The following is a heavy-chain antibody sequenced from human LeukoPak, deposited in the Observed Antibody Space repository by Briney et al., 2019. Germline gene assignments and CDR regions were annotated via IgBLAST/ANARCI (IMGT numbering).Heavy chain of an antibody. J-gene: IGHJ4*02. V-gene: IGHV3-66*01. CDR1: GFSVTSNY. D-gene: IGHD2/OR15-2a*01. Sequence: SGGSLRLSCTAPGFSVTSNYMNWVRQAPGKGLEWVSLIYSDGSTYHADSVKGRFTISRDKSNNMVYLQMNNLRVEDTAMYYCTRDPPAVLLGTYGWGQGALVTVSS. CDR2: IYSDGST. CDR3: TRDPPAVLLGTYG.